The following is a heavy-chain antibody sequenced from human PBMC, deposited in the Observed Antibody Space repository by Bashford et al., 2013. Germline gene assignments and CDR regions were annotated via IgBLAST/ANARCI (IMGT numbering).Heavy chain of an antibody. Sequence: SETLSLTCTVSGGSISSSSYYWGWIRQPPGKGLEWIGSIYYSGSTYYNPSLKSRVTISVDTSKNQFSLKLSSVTAADTAVYYCARVDYTDFDSSGWTFNYWGQGALVTVSS. CDR3: ARVDYTDFDSSGWTFNY. CDR1: GGSISSSSYY. V-gene: IGHV4-39*01. D-gene: IGHD3-22*01. J-gene: IGHJ4*02. CDR2: IYYSGST.